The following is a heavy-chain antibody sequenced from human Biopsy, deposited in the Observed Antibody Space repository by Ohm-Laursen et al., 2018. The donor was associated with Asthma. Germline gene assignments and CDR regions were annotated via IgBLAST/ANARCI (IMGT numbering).Heavy chain of an antibody. CDR3: ARGGYYGDRRQHNGLDV. D-gene: IGHD4-17*01. V-gene: IGHV1-69*01. CDR1: GDIFSSFG. Sequence: SSVKVSCKASGDIFSSFGIKWVRLAPGQGLEWMGGIILIYGTTHTAQKFQGRVTITADESTSTAYMELTCLRTEDTAVYYCARGGYYGDRRQHNGLDVWGQGTTVTVSS. CDR2: IILIYGTT. J-gene: IGHJ6*02.